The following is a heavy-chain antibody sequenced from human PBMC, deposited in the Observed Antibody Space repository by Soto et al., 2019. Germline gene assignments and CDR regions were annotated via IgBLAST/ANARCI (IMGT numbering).Heavy chain of an antibody. V-gene: IGHV4-34*01. CDR2: INHSGST. CDR3: ARGGGMVRARAWIDP. CDR1: VGSFSGYY. J-gene: IGHJ5*02. Sequence: PSETLSLTCAVYVGSFSGYYWSWIRQPPGKGLEWIGEINHSGSTNYNPCLKSRVTISVDTSKNQFSLKLSSVTAADTAVYYCARGGGMVRARAWIDPWGQGTLVTVSS. D-gene: IGHD3-10*01.